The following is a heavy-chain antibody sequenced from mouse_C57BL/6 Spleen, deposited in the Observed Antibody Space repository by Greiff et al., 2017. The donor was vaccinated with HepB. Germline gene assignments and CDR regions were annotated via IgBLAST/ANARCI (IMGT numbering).Heavy chain of an antibody. D-gene: IGHD2-4*01. Sequence: EVKLQESGGGLVKPGGSLKLSCAASGFTFSDYGMHWVRQAPEKGLEWVAYISSGSGTIYYADTVKGRFTLSRDNARNTLFLQMTSLRSEDTAMYYCATLYDYAWFAYWGQGTLVTVSA. CDR2: ISSGSGTI. J-gene: IGHJ3*01. CDR3: ATLYDYAWFAY. CDR1: GFTFSDYG. V-gene: IGHV5-17*01.